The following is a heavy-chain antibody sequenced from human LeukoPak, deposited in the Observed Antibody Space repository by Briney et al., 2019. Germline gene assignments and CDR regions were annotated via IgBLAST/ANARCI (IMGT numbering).Heavy chain of an antibody. CDR2: ISGSGGST. CDR1: GFTFSSYA. Sequence: GGSLRLSCAASGFTFSSYAMSWVRQAPGKGLEWVSAISGSGGSTYYADSVKGRFTISRDNSKNTLYLQMNSLRAEDTAVYYCAKDRRVSYYDFRSDWFDPWGQGTLVTVSS. V-gene: IGHV3-23*01. D-gene: IGHD3-3*01. J-gene: IGHJ5*02. CDR3: AKDRRVSYYDFRSDWFDP.